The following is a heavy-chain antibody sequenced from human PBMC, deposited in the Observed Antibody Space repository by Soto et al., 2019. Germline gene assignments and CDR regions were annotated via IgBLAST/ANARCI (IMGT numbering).Heavy chain of an antibody. D-gene: IGHD2-8*01. CDR1: GFTFDIYW. Sequence: EVHLVESGGGLVQPGGSLRLSCAASGFTFDIYWMSWVRQAPGKGLEWVANLDEAGTKKYYGDSVKGRFTISRDSAKNSLYLQMNSLRADDPAIYYCARDGFALYARDYWGQGTLVTVSS. J-gene: IGHJ4*02. CDR3: ARDGFALYARDY. CDR2: LDEAGTKK. V-gene: IGHV3-7*04.